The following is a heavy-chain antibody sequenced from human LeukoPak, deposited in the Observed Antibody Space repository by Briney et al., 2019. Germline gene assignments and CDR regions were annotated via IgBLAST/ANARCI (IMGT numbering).Heavy chain of an antibody. CDR3: ASLGNWNPDY. J-gene: IGHJ4*02. CDR1: GGSFSGYY. V-gene: IGHV4-34*01. Sequence: SETLSLTCAVYGGSFSGYYWSWIRQPPGKGLEWIEEIKHSGSTNYNPSLRSRVTISVDTSKNQFSLKLSSVTAADTAVYHCASLGNWNPDYWGQGTLVTVSS. D-gene: IGHD1-1*01. CDR2: IKHSGST.